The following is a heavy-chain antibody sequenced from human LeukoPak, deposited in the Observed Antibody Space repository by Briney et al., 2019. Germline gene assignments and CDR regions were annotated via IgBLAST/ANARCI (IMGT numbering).Heavy chain of an antibody. Sequence: ASVKVSCKASGGTFSSYAISWVRQAPGQGLEWMGGIIPIFGTANYAQKFQGRVTITADESASTAYMELSSLRSDDTAVYNCARVVTPRYCSSPSCYWKGWFDPWGQGTLVTVSS. CDR2: IIPIFGTA. CDR3: ARVVTPRYCSSPSCYWKGWFDP. J-gene: IGHJ5*02. CDR1: GGTFSSYA. D-gene: IGHD2-2*01. V-gene: IGHV1-69*13.